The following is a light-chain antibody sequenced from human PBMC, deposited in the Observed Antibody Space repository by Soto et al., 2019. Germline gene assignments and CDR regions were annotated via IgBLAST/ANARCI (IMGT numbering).Light chain of an antibody. J-gene: IGKJ1*01. V-gene: IGKV1-17*01. CDR3: QQYSSYWT. CDR1: QGLRND. Sequence: EIQMTNSAASLSALVLDRVRITLRASQGLRNDLGWYQQKPGKAPKCLIYAASSLQSGVPSRFSGSGSGTEITLTISSLQPEDFATYYCQQYSSYWTFAQGTKVDIK. CDR2: AAS.